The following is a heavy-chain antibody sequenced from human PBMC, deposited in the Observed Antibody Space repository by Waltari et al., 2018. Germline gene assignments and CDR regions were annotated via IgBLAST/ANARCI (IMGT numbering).Heavy chain of an antibody. Sequence: EVPLLESGGGLVQPGGSLSLSCAASGFPFSGYAMRLVRHAPGKGLEWVSGISGSGRSTYYADSVKGRLTISRDNSKNTLYLQMNSLRAEDTAVYYSAKADFWSGHYNYYYYGMDVWGQGSTVTVSS. CDR1: GFPFSGYA. CDR3: AKADFWSGHYNYYYYGMDV. V-gene: IGHV3-23*01. J-gene: IGHJ6*02. D-gene: IGHD3-3*01. CDR2: ISGSGRST.